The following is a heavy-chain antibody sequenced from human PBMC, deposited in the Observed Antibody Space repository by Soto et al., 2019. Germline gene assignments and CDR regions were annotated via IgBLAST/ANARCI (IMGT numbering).Heavy chain of an antibody. Sequence: QVQLVQSGAEVKKPGASVKVSCKASGYTFSNYDINWVRQATGQGLEWMGWMSPNGGRTGYAQKFEGRVTMTRNTSSSTAYLELNSLRPEDTAVQYCGRGNRYTHDYGGQGTLVTVSS. CDR3: GRGNRYTHDY. CDR2: MSPNGGRT. V-gene: IGHV1-8*01. J-gene: IGHJ4*02. CDR1: GYTFSNYD. D-gene: IGHD1-26*01.